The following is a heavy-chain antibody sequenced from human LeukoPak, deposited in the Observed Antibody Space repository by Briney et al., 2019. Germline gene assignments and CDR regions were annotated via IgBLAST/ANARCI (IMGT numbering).Heavy chain of an antibody. V-gene: IGHV3-23*01. J-gene: IGHJ4*02. CDR2: ISGSGGST. CDR3: AKFDRPYYDILTGYYPPGYFDY. Sequence: QPGGSLRLSCAASGFTFSSYAMSWVRQAPGKGLEWVSAISGSGGSTYYADSVKGRFTISRDNSKNTLYLQMNSLRAEDTAVYYCAKFDRPYYDILTGYYPPGYFDYWGQGTLVTVSS. CDR1: GFTFSSYA. D-gene: IGHD3-9*01.